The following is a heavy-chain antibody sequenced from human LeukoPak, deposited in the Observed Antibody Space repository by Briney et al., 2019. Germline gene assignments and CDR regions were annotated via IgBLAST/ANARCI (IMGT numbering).Heavy chain of an antibody. CDR1: GFTFSSYA. J-gene: IGHJ4*02. CDR3: AKDRDFWSGYLDY. V-gene: IGHV3-23*01. Sequence: PGGSLRLSCAASGFTFSSYAMSWVRQAPGKGLEWVSAISGSGGSTYYADSVKGRLTISRDNSKNTLYLQMNSLRAEDTAVYYCAKDRDFWSGYLDYWGQGTLVTVSS. D-gene: IGHD3-3*01. CDR2: ISGSGGST.